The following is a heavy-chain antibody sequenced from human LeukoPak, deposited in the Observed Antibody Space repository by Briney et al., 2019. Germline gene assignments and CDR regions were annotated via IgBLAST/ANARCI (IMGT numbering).Heavy chain of an antibody. CDR1: GGSISSSNW. V-gene: IGHV4-4*02. Sequence: SGTLSLTCAVSGGSISSSNWWSWVRQPPGKGLEWIGEIYHSGSTNYNPSLKSRVPTSVDKSKNQFSLKLSSVTAADPAVYYCARVKRWNGMDVWGQGTTVTVSS. CDR3: ARVKRWNGMDV. J-gene: IGHJ6*02. CDR2: IYHSGST. D-gene: IGHD5-24*01.